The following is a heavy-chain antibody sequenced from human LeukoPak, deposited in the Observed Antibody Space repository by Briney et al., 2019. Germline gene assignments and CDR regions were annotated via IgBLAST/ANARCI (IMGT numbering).Heavy chain of an antibody. CDR1: GFTFSSYS. CDR2: ISSSSSTI. Sequence: GGSLRLSCAASGFTFSSYSMNWVRQAPGKGLEWVSYISSSSSTIYYADSVKGRFTISRDNAKNSLYLQMNSLRAEDTAVYYCARAMIGASGRAYFDYWGQGTLVTVSS. J-gene: IGHJ4*02. D-gene: IGHD3-22*01. V-gene: IGHV3-48*04. CDR3: ARAMIGASGRAYFDY.